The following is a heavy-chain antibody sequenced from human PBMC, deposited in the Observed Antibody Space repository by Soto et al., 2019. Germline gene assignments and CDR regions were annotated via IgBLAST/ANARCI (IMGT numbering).Heavy chain of an antibody. V-gene: IGHV3-13*01. CDR2: IGTAGDT. CDR1: GFTFSSYD. CDR3: ARGPIAAAPTAGWYYYYGMDV. J-gene: IGHJ6*02. D-gene: IGHD6-13*01. Sequence: PGGSLRLSCAASGFTFSSYDMHWVRQATGKGLEWVSAIGTAGDTYYPGSVKGRFTISRENAKNSLYLQMNSLRAEDTAVYYCARGPIAAAPTAGWYYYYGMDVWGQGTTVTVSS.